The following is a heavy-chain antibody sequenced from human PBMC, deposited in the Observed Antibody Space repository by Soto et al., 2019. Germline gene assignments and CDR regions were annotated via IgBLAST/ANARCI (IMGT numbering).Heavy chain of an antibody. D-gene: IGHD3-22*01. CDR1: GGSISSGDYY. CDR3: AREYYYDSSGYPDIPYGMDV. CDR2: TYYSGST. V-gene: IGHV4-30-4*01. Sequence: SETLSLTCTVSGGSISSGDYYWSWIRQPPGKGLEWIGYTYYSGSTYYNPSLKSRVTISVDTSKNQFSLKLSSVTAADTAVYYCAREYYYDSSGYPDIPYGMDVWGQGTTVTVSS. J-gene: IGHJ6*02.